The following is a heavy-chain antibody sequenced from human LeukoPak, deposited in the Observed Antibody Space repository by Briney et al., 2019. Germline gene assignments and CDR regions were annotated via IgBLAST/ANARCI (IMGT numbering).Heavy chain of an antibody. V-gene: IGHV3-74*01. Sequence: GGSLRLSCAASGFTFSSYWMHWVRQAPGKGLVWVSRINSDGSSTTYADSVKGRFTISRDNAKNTLYLQMNSLRAEDTAVYYCSGGSEGMDVWGKGTTVTVSS. J-gene: IGHJ6*04. CDR1: GFTFSSYW. CDR2: INSDGSST. CDR3: SGGSEGMDV. D-gene: IGHD3-10*01.